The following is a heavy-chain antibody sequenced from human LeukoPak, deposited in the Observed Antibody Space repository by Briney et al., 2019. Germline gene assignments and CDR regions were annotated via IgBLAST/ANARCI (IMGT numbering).Heavy chain of an antibody. CDR1: GYSFTSYW. CDR3: ARGYNDFWSGDSAYYYYMDV. Sequence: GESLKISCKGSGYSFTSYWIGWVRQMPGKGLEWMGIIYPGDSDTRYSPSFQGQVTISADKSISTAYLQWSSLKASDTAMYYCARGYNDFWSGDSAYYYYMDVWGKGTTVTVSS. CDR2: IYPGDSDT. D-gene: IGHD3-3*01. J-gene: IGHJ6*03. V-gene: IGHV5-51*01.